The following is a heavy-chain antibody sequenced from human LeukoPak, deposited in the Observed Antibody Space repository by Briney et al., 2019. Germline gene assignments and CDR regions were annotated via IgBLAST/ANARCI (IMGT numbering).Heavy chain of an antibody. CDR3: ARGPYGGHSGAFDI. CDR1: GHSFTSYW. D-gene: IGHD4-23*01. CDR2: IFPGTSDT. V-gene: IGHV5-51*01. Sequence: GESLKISCKGSGHSFTSYWIGWVRQMPGKGLEWMGIIFPGTSDTRYSPSFRGQVTISADKSISTAYLQWSSLKASDTAMYFCARGPYGGHSGAFDIWGQGTMVTVSS. J-gene: IGHJ3*02.